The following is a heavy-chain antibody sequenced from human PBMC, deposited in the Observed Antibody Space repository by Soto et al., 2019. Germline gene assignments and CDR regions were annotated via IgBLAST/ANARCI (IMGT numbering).Heavy chain of an antibody. D-gene: IGHD3-22*01. CDR3: ARAGTGDYYDSSGYPTRHNWFDP. CDR2: IYYSGST. Sequence: PSETLSLTCTVSGGSISSYYWSWIRQPPVKGLEWIGYIYYSGSTNYNPSLKSRVTISVDTSKNQFSLKLSSVTAADTAVYYCARAGTGDYYDSSGYPTRHNWFDPWGQGTLVTVSS. J-gene: IGHJ5*02. V-gene: IGHV4-59*01. CDR1: GGSISSYY.